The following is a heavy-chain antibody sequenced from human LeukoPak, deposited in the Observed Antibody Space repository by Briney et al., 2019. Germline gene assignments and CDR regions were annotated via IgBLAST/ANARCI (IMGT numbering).Heavy chain of an antibody. CDR2: IYYSGST. D-gene: IGHD5-18*01. CDR3: ARGLRRGYSYGHTIDY. V-gene: IGHV4-59*12. CDR1: GGSISSYY. Sequence: SETLSLTCTVSGGSISSYYWSWIRQPPGKGLEWIGYIYYSGSTNYNPSLKSRVTISVDTSKNQFSLKLSSVTAADTAVYYCARGLRRGYSYGHTIDYWGQGTLVTVSS. J-gene: IGHJ4*02.